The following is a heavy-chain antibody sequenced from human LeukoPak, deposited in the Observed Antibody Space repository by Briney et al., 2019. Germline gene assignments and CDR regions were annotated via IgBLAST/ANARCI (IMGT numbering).Heavy chain of an antibody. Sequence: GGSLRLSCAASGFTFSSYSMNWVRQAPGRGLEWVSSISSSSSYIYYADSVKGRFTISRDNAKNSLYLQMNSLRAEDTAVYYCARDWDYGGNSVDYWGQGTLVTVSS. CDR2: ISSSSSYI. CDR1: GFTFSSYS. D-gene: IGHD4-23*01. V-gene: IGHV3-21*01. J-gene: IGHJ4*02. CDR3: ARDWDYGGNSVDY.